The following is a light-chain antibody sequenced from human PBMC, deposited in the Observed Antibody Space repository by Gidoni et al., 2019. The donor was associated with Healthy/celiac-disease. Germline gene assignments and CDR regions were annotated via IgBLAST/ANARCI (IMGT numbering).Light chain of an antibody. CDR2: AAS. J-gene: IGKJ1*01. CDR1: QSISSY. V-gene: IGKV1-39*01. Sequence: DIQLTHSPSSLSASVGDRVTIPCRASQSISSYLNWYQQKPGKAPKLLIYAASSLQSGVPSRFSGSGSGTDFTLTISSLQPEDFATYYCQQCNSTPQTFXXXTKVEIK. CDR3: QQCNSTPQT.